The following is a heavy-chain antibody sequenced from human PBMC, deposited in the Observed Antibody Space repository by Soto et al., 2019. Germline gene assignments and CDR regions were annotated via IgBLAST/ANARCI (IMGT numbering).Heavy chain of an antibody. V-gene: IGHV4-34*01. CDR3: AREVSSWYGYWFDP. Sequence: PSETLSLTCAVYGGSFSGYYWSWIRQPPGKGLEWIGEINHSGSTNYNPSLKSRVTISVDTSKNQFSLKLSSVTAADTAVYYCAREVSSWYGYWFDPWGQGTLVTVSS. CDR1: GGSFSGYY. J-gene: IGHJ5*02. CDR2: INHSGST. D-gene: IGHD6-13*01.